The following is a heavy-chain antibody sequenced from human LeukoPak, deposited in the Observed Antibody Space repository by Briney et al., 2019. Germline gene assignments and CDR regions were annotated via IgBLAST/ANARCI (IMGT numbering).Heavy chain of an antibody. V-gene: IGHV1-2*02. CDR1: GYTFNGYY. D-gene: IGHD6-6*01. Sequence: ASVKVSCKASGYTFNGYYIHWVRQAPGQGPEWMGWLDPKSGGTKYAQRFQGRVTMTWDTSISTAYMDLARLRSDDTAVYYCAREGLRSIAARRGTRDYMDVWGKGTTVIVSS. J-gene: IGHJ6*03. CDR3: AREGLRSIAARRGTRDYMDV. CDR2: LDPKSGGT.